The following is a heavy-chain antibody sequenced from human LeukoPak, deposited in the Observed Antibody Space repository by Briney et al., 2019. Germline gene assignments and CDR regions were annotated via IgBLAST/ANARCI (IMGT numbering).Heavy chain of an antibody. CDR2: ISDSGGST. D-gene: IGHD3-9*01. V-gene: IGHV3-23*01. CDR1: GFTFSSYA. CDR3: AKGYYDILTGFDS. J-gene: IGHJ5*01. Sequence: GGSLRLSCAASGFTFSSYAMNWVRQAPGKGLEWVSGISDSGGSTYHADSVKGRFTISRDSSKNTLYLQMNSLRAEDTAVYYCAKGYYDILTGFDSWGQGTLVTVSS.